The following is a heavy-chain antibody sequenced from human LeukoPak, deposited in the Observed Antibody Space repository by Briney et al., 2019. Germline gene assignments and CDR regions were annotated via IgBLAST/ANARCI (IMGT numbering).Heavy chain of an antibody. CDR1: GFTFSDYW. CDR3: ARDRLDF. CDR2: IKQEGSEK. V-gene: IGHV3-7*01. J-gene: IGHJ4*02. Sequence: PGGSLRLSCAASGFTFSDYWMSWVRQAPGKGLKWVANIKQEGSEKYYVDSVKGRFTISRDNAKNSLYLQMNSLSAEDTAVYYCARDRLDFWGQGTLVTVSS.